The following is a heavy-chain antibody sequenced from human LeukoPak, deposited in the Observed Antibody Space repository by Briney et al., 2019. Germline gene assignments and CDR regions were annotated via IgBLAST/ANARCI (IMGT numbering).Heavy chain of an antibody. Sequence: GGSLRLSCAASGFTFDDYAMHWVRQAPGKGLEWDSGISWNSGSIGYADSVKGRFTISRDNAKNSLYLQMNSLRAEDTALYYCAKVVSRGIFVYWGQGTLVTVSS. CDR1: GFTFDDYA. D-gene: IGHD3-16*01. V-gene: IGHV3-9*01. CDR2: ISWNSGSI. CDR3: AKVVSRGIFVY. J-gene: IGHJ4*02.